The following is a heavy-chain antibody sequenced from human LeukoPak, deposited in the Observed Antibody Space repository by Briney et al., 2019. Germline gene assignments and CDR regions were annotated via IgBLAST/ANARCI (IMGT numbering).Heavy chain of an antibody. J-gene: IGHJ6*02. CDR2: IYYSGST. CDR3: ARVGYTTYYYYGMDV. V-gene: IGHV4-59*01. D-gene: IGHD5-24*01. CDR1: GGPISSYY. Sequence: SETLSLTCTVSGGPISSYYWSWIRQPPGKGLEWIGYIYYSGSTNYNPSLKSRVTISVDTSKNQFSLKLSSVTAADTAVYYCARVGYTTYYYYGMDVWGQGTTVTVSS.